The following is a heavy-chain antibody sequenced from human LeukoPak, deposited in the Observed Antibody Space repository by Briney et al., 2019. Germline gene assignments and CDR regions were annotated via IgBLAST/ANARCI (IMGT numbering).Heavy chain of an antibody. V-gene: IGHV3-7*01. CDR2: IKEDGTQK. J-gene: IGHJ5*02. CDR1: GFTFSSYA. D-gene: IGHD1-26*01. Sequence: GGSLRLSCAASGFTFSSYAMHWVRQAPGKGLEWVANIKEDGTQKYYVHSVEGRFNISRDNAKNSLFLQMDYLRADDTAVYYCARLGAGSGSLDTWGQGTLVTVSS. CDR3: ARLGAGSGSLDT.